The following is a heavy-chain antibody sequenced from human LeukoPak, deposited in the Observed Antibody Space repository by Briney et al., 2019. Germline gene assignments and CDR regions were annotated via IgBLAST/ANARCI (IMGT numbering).Heavy chain of an antibody. CDR1: GYTFTGYY. CDR2: INPNSGGT. J-gene: IGHJ4*02. V-gene: IGHV1-2*02. CDR3: ARVHRHSSSWYRCFDY. D-gene: IGHD6-13*01. Sequence: ASVKVSCKASGYTFTGYYMHWVRQAPGQGLEWMGWINPNSGGTNYAQKFQGRVTMTRDTSISTAYMELSRLRSDDTAVYYCARVHRHSSSWYRCFDYWGQGTLVTVSS.